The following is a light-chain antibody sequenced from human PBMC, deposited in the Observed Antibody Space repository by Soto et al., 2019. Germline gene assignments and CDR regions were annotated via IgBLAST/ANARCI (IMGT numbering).Light chain of an antibody. CDR2: GAS. CDR1: QSVSSN. Sequence: EIVMTQSPATLSVSPGERATLSCRASQSVSSNLAWYQQKPDQAPRLLIYGASTRATGIPARFSGSGSGTEFTLTISSLQSEDFAVYYCQQDNNWPPWTFGQGTKVEIK. J-gene: IGKJ1*01. CDR3: QQDNNWPPWT. V-gene: IGKV3-15*01.